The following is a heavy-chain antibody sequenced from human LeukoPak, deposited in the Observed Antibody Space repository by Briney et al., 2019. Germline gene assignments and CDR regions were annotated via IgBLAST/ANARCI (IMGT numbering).Heavy chain of an antibody. CDR1: GFTFPNYW. J-gene: IGHJ4*02. CDR3: ARDRNDGGFDY. CDR2: IKQDGRVK. D-gene: IGHD1-1*01. V-gene: IGHV3-7*01. Sequence: GGSLRLSCVASGFTFPNYWMSWVRQAPEKGLEWVANIKQDGRVKQYVDSMKGRFTISRDNAKNSLYLQMNSLRAEDTAVYYCARDRNDGGFDYWGQGILVTVSS.